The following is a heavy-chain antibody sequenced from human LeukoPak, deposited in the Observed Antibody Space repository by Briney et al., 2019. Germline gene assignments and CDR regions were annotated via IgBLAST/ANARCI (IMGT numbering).Heavy chain of an antibody. V-gene: IGHV4-39*01. CDR3: ARHFPGSYYIYFDY. CDR2: IYYSGTT. Sequence: SETLSLTCTVSGGSISSYYWVWIRQPPGKGLEWIGSIYYSGTTYYNPSLKSRVTISVDTSKNQFSLKLSSVTAADTAVYYCARHFPGSYYIYFDYWGQGTLVTVSS. D-gene: IGHD3-10*01. CDR1: GGSISSYY. J-gene: IGHJ4*02.